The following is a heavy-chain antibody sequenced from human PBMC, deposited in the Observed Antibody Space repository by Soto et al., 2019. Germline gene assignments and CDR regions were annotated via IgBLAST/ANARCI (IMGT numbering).Heavy chain of an antibody. CDR3: ARGGITMVRGVTPPGY. V-gene: IGHV3-13*01. CDR2: IGTAGDT. CDR1: GFTFSSYD. J-gene: IGHJ4*02. Sequence: EVQLVESGGGLVQPGGSLRLSCAASGFTFSSYDMHWVRQATGKGLEWVSAIGTAGDTYYPGSVKGRFTISRENAKNSLYLQMNSLRAEDTAVYYCARGGITMVRGVTPPGYWGQGTLVTVSS. D-gene: IGHD3-10*01.